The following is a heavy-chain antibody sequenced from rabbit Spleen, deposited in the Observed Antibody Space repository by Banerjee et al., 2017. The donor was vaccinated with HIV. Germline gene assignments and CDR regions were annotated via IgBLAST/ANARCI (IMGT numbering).Heavy chain of an antibody. V-gene: IGHV1S40*01. J-gene: IGHJ4*01. D-gene: IGHD1-1*01. CDR1: GFSFSSVYY. CDR3: ASTYSDVYLNL. Sequence: QQLVESGGGLVKPGASLTLTCTASGFSFSSVYYMSWVRQALGTGLEWIGCTGTGSGSPYYASWANGRVAVSKTSSSPVTLQMTSLTAADTATYFWASTYSDVYLNLWGPGTLVTVS. CDR2: TGTGSGSP.